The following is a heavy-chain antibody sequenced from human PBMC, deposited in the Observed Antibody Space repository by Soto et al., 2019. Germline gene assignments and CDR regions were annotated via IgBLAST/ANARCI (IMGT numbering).Heavy chain of an antibody. CDR1: GFTFRNYA. CDR3: AKDRGDIRLRDIDY. CDR2: ISGSGTST. J-gene: IGHJ4*02. V-gene: IGHV3-23*01. D-gene: IGHD3-10*01. Sequence: EVQLLESGGGLVQPGGSLRLSCAASGFTFRNYAMSWVRQAPGKGLEWVSAISGSGTSTYYAESVKGRFTISRDKPKNTPYLQMNSLRAEDTAVYYCAKDRGDIRLRDIDYWGQGTLVTVSS.